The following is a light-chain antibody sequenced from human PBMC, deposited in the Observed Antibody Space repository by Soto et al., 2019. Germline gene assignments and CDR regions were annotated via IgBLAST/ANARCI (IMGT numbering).Light chain of an antibody. CDR3: QKYNSAPLT. V-gene: IGKV1-27*01. Sequence: DIQMTQSPSSLSASVGDRVTITCRARQGISNYLAGYQQKPGKVPKLLIYAASTLQSGVPSRFSGSGSGTDFTLTISSLQPEDVATYYCQKYNSAPLTVGGGTKVDIK. J-gene: IGKJ4*01. CDR1: QGISNY. CDR2: AAS.